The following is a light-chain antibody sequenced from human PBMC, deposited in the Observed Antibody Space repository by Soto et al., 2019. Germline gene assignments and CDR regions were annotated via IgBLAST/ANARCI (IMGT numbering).Light chain of an antibody. J-gene: IGKJ4*01. CDR1: QSLTRNY. CDR2: GAN. CDR3: QQYTKSPLT. Sequence: DIVLTQFPGTLSLSPGERATLSCRASQSLTRNYLAWYQQKVGQAPRLLIYGANTRAAGIPDRFSGSGSGIDFTLTISRLETEDFAVYYCQQYTKSPLTFGGGTKVDIK. V-gene: IGKV3-20*01.